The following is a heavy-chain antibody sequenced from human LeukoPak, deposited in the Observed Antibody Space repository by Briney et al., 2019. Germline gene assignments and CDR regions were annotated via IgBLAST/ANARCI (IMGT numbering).Heavy chain of an antibody. CDR3: ARYGLFKRWLQFGGEGTGGFDI. V-gene: IGHV4-59*01. CDR1: GGSISSYY. CDR2: IDYSGST. D-gene: IGHD5-24*01. Sequence: SETLSLTCTVSGGSISSYYWSWIRQPPGEGLEWIGHIDYSGSTNYNPSLKNRLTISVDKSKNHFSLRLSSVTAADTAVYYCARYGLFKRWLQFGGEGTGGFDIWGQGTMVSVSS. J-gene: IGHJ3*02.